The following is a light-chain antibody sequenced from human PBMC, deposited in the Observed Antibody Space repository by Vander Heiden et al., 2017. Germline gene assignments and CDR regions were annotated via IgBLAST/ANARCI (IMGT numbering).Light chain of an antibody. CDR3: MQGTHWPRT. CDR1: QSLVSTDGNTY. CDR2: KVS. J-gene: IGKJ1*01. Sequence: DVVMTQSPLSLPVTLGQPASVSCRSSQSLVSTDGNTYLTWYHQRPGQSPRRLIYKVSNRDSGVPDRFSGSGSGTDFTLKISRVEAEDVGFYYCMQGTHWPRTFGQGTKVGIK. V-gene: IGKV2-30*01.